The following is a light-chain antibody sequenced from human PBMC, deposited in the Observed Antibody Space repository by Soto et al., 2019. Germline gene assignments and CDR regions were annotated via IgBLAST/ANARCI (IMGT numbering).Light chain of an antibody. V-gene: IGKV1-6*01. CDR2: AAS. Sequence: AIPMTQSPSSLSASVGDRVTITCRASQGIRNDLGWYQLKPGKAPKLLIYAASSLQSGVPSRFSGSGSSTDFTLTISSLQPEDFATYYCLQDFNYPWTFGQGTKVEIK. CDR1: QGIRND. J-gene: IGKJ1*01. CDR3: LQDFNYPWT.